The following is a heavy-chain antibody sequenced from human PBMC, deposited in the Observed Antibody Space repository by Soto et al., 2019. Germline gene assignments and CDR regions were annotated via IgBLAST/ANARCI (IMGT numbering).Heavy chain of an antibody. V-gene: IGHV1-69*08. J-gene: IGHJ4*02. Sequence: QVQLVQSGAEVKKPGSSVKVSCKASGGTFSSYTISWVRQAPGQGLEWMGRIIPILGIANYAQKFQGRVTITADKSTSTAYMELSSLRSEDTAVYYCARDIFLEHQLVVGSRDVDYCGQGTLVTVSS. D-gene: IGHD6-13*01. CDR1: GGTFSSYT. CDR2: IIPILGIA. CDR3: ARDIFLEHQLVVGSRDVDY.